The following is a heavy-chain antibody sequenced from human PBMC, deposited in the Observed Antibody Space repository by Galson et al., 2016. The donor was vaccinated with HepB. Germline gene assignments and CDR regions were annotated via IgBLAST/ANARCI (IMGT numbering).Heavy chain of an antibody. CDR2: IDADNGYT. CDR3: TTLPAVAYDI. CDR1: GYTFSSYG. V-gene: IGHV1-18*01. D-gene: IGHD2-2*01. J-gene: IGHJ3*02. Sequence: SVKVSCKASGYTFSSYGISWVRQAPGQGLEWMGWIDADNGYTKYAQKVQGRVTMTTDTSTSTAYMELRSLISDDTAVYYCTTLPAVAYDIWGQGTMVTVSS.